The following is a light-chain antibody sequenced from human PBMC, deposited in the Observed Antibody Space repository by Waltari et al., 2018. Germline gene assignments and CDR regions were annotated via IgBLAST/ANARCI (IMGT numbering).Light chain of an antibody. CDR3: NSYASNSNGL. CDR1: SSDVGRYNH. CDR2: DES. J-gene: IGLJ2*01. Sequence: QSALTQPASLSGSPGQSITISCTGTSSDVGRYNHISWYQQHPGKAPKHLIYDESNRPSGVPSRFSGSKSGNTASLTISGLQAADEAHYYCNSYASNSNGLFGGGTKLTIL. V-gene: IGLV2-14*03.